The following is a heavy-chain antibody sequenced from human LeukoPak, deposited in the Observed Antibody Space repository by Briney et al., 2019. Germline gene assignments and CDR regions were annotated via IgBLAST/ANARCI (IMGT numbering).Heavy chain of an antibody. CDR3: ARDTSWSPFY. Sequence: GGSLRLSCAASGFTFDYYSFHWVRQAPGKGLEWVAHVASDGSFKWYADSVKGRFTISRDTSRNTIFLQMNSLGPDDTAKYYCARDTSWSPFYGGQGTLVTVSS. CDR1: GFTFDYYS. V-gene: IGHV3-30*04. CDR2: VASDGSFK. D-gene: IGHD6-13*01. J-gene: IGHJ4*02.